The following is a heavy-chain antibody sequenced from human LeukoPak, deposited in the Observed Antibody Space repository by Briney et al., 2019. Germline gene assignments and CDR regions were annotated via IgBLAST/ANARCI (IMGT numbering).Heavy chain of an antibody. CDR3: AKDLRRDSPMIVVVTDAFDI. Sequence: GGSLKLSCATSGFTFSDYAMSWVRQAPGRGLEWVSAISGSGGSTYYADSVKGRFTISRDNSKNTLYLQMNSLRAEDTAVYYCAKDLRRDSPMIVVVTDAFDIWGQGTMVTVSS. D-gene: IGHD3-22*01. CDR2: ISGSGGST. CDR1: GFTFSDYA. V-gene: IGHV3-23*01. J-gene: IGHJ3*02.